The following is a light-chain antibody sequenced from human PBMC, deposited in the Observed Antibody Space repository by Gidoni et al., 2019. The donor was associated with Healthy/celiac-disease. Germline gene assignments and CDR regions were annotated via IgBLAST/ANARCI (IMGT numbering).Light chain of an antibody. V-gene: IGLV2-8*01. J-gene: IGLJ2*01. CDR3: SSYAGTPVV. CDR1: SSDVGGYNY. Sequence: QSALPQPPSASGSPGQSVTISCTGTSSDVGGYNYVSWYQQHPGKAPKLMIYEVSKRPSGVPDRFSGSKSGNTASLTVSGLQAEDEADYYCSSYAGTPVVFGGGTKLTVL. CDR2: EVS.